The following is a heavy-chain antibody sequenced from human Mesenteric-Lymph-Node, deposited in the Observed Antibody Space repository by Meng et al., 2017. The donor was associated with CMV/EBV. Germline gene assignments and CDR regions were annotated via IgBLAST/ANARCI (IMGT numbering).Heavy chain of an antibody. J-gene: IGHJ6*02. Sequence: LSLTCAASGFTFSSYAMHWVRQAPGKGLEWVAVISYDGSNKYYADSVKGRFTISRDNSKNTLYLQMNSLRAEDTAVYYCATGPLRGRYYYGMDVWGQGTTVTVSS. V-gene: IGHV3-30-3*01. D-gene: IGHD2-21*01. CDR3: ATGPLRGRYYYGMDV. CDR2: ISYDGSNK. CDR1: GFTFSSYA.